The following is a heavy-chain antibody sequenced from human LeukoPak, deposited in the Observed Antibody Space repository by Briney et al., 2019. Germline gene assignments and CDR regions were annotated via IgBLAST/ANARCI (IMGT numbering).Heavy chain of an antibody. Sequence: PGGSLRLSCAASGFTFSSYWMSWVRQAPGKGLEWVANIKQDGSDKYYVDSVNGRFTISRDNDKNSLYLQMNSLRAEDTAVYYCAREPITETYYYDSSGYYYEAFDIWGQGTMVTVSS. D-gene: IGHD3-22*01. CDR2: IKQDGSDK. CDR3: AREPITETYYYDSSGYYYEAFDI. J-gene: IGHJ3*02. CDR1: GFTFSSYW. V-gene: IGHV3-7*01.